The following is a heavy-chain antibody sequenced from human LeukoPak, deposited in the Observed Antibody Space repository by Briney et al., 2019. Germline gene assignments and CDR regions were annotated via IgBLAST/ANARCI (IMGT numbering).Heavy chain of an antibody. CDR3: ARDLLHVVVVPAANDSTDY. CDR2: INAGNGNT. D-gene: IGHD2-2*01. J-gene: IGHJ4*02. V-gene: IGHV1-3*01. CDR1: GYTFTSYA. Sequence: ASVKVSCKASGYTFTSYAMHWVRQAPGQRLEWMGWINAGNGNTKYSQKFQGRVTITRDTSASTAYMELSSLRSEDTAVYYCARDLLHVVVVPAANDSTDYWGQGTLVTVSS.